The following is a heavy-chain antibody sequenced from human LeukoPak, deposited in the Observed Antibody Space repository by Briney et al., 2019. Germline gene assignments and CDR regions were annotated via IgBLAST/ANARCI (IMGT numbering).Heavy chain of an antibody. D-gene: IGHD3-16*02. Sequence: GGSLRLSCAASGFTFSSYAMSWVRQAPGKGLEWVSAISGSGGSTYYADSVKGRFTISRDNSKNTLYLQMNSLRAEDTAVYYCAKDTIKWGSYRYFGYWGQGTLVTVSS. CDR1: GFTFSSYA. CDR2: ISGSGGST. CDR3: AKDTIKWGSYRYFGY. V-gene: IGHV3-23*01. J-gene: IGHJ4*02.